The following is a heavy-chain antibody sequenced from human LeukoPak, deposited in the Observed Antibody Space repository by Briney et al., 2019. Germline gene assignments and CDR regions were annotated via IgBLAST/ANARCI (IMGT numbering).Heavy chain of an antibody. J-gene: IGHJ3*02. Sequence: PGGSLRLSCAASGFTFSSAWMSWVRQAPGKGLEWVANIKQDGSEKYYVDSVKGRFTISRDNAKNSLYLQMNSLRAEDTAVYYCARDVRTVTGDAFDIWGQGTMVTVSS. CDR3: ARDVRTVTGDAFDI. CDR1: GFTFSSAW. V-gene: IGHV3-7*01. CDR2: IKQDGSEK. D-gene: IGHD4-17*01.